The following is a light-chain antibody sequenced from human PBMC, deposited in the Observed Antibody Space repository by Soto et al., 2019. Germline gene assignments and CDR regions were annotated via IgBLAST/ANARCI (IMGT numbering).Light chain of an antibody. CDR1: SSDIGRYNF. Sequence: QSVLTQPASMSGSPGQSITISCTGTSSDIGRYNFVSWYQHHPGKAPKLIIYEATKRPSGVSYRFSGSKSGNTASLTISGLQAEAEADYYCTSYTITSPYVFGTGTKVTVL. V-gene: IGLV2-14*01. CDR2: EAT. CDR3: TSYTITSPYV. J-gene: IGLJ1*01.